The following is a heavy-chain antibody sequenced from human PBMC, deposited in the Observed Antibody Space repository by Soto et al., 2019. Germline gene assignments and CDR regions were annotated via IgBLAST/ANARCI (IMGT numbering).Heavy chain of an antibody. CDR3: AKDVTYYDYVWGSYRSSFDY. CDR2: ISGSGGST. Sequence: GGSLRLSCAASGFTFSSYAMSWVRQAPGKGLKWVSAISGSGGSTYYADSVKGRFTISRDNSKNTLYLQITSLRAEDTAVPYCAKDVTYYDYVWGSYRSSFDYWGQGTLVSVSS. D-gene: IGHD3-16*02. CDR1: GFTFSSYA. V-gene: IGHV3-23*01. J-gene: IGHJ4*02.